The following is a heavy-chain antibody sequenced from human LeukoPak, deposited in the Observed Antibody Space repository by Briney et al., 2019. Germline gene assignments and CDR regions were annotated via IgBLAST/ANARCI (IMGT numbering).Heavy chain of an antibody. D-gene: IGHD2-2*01. J-gene: IGHJ5*02. Sequence: ASVKVSCKASGYTFTSYSINWVRQAPAQGLEWMGWINSITGNPTYAQGFTGRFVFSLDTSVSTAYLQINSLKAEDSAIYYCTRDQALVPARNWLGPWGQGTPVTVFS. CDR1: GYTFTSYS. CDR2: INSITGNP. CDR3: TRDQALVPARNWLGP. V-gene: IGHV7-4-1*02.